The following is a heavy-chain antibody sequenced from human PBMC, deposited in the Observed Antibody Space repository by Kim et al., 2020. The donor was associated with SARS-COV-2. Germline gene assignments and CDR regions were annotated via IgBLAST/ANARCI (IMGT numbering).Heavy chain of an antibody. CDR1: DDSISSGTYY. CDR2: ISYSGTT. J-gene: IGHJ4*01. CDR3: ARHFYSAYYFDY. V-gene: IGHV4-39*01. Sequence: SETLSLTCTVSDDSISSGTYYWGWLRQPPGRGLEWIGSISYSGTTYQKPSLKSRVTISVDTSKNQFSLNLTSVTAADTAVYFCARHFYSAYYFDYWGHGT. D-gene: IGHD2-21*01.